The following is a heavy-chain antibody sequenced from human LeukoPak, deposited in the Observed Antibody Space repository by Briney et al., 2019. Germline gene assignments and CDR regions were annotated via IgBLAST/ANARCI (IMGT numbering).Heavy chain of an antibody. CDR1: GGSISAHTYY. CDR2: IYSTGST. J-gene: IGHJ4*02. D-gene: IGHD3-3*01. Sequence: SETLSLTCTVSGGSISAHTYYWGWIRQPPGKGLEWIGNIYSTGSTYYNPSLKSRVTISVDTSKNQFSLNVTSVTAADTAVYYCARDSYDFWSGYLSPLDYWGQGTLVTVSS. V-gene: IGHV4-39*07. CDR3: ARDSYDFWSGYLSPLDY.